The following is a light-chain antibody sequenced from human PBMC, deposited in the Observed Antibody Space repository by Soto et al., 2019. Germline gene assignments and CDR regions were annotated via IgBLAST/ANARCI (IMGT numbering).Light chain of an antibody. CDR2: SND. Sequence: QPVLTQAPSASETPGQRVTISCSGSSSNIGSNTVSWYQQVPGTAPKLLIYSNDQRPSGVPDRFSGSKSGTSASLAIGGLQSEDEADYYCAAWDGSLNGWVFGGGTKVTVL. V-gene: IGLV1-44*01. J-gene: IGLJ2*01. CDR1: SSNIGSNT. CDR3: AAWDGSLNGWV.